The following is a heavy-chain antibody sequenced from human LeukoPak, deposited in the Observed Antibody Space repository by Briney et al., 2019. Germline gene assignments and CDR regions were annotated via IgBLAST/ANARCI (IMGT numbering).Heavy chain of an antibody. J-gene: IGHJ4*02. V-gene: IGHV1-46*01. CDR3: ARDHPPEGRDGYKIGGYYFDY. CDR2: INPSGGST. CDR1: GYTFTNYY. D-gene: IGHD5-24*01. Sequence: ASVKVSCKTSGYTFTNYYVHWVRQAPGQGLEWMGIINPSGGSTSYAQKFQGRVTMTRDTSTGTVYMELSSLRSEDTAVYYCARDHPPEGRDGYKIGGYYFDYWGQGTLVTVSS.